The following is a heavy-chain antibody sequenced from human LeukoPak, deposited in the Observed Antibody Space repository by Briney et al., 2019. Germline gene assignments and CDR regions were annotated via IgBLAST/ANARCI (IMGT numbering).Heavy chain of an antibody. J-gene: IGHJ6*04. CDR2: ISYDGSNK. V-gene: IGHV3-30*18. CDR3: AKEKGYGSGSYYVKLYYYYGMDV. D-gene: IGHD3-10*01. Sequence: GALRISSAASGFTFSGYGMHWVRPAPGKGLEWVGDISYDGSNKYYAHSVKGRFTISRDNSKNTLYLQMNRLRAEDTAVYYCAKEKGYGSGSYYVKLYYYYGMDVWGKGTTVTVSS. CDR1: GFTFSGYG.